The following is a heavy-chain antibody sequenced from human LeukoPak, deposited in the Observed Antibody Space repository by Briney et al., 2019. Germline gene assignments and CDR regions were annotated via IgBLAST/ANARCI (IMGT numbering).Heavy chain of an antibody. D-gene: IGHD5-12*01. CDR1: GGSISSANYY. CDR2: IYYTGGT. V-gene: IGHV4-30-4*08. Sequence: SETLSLTCTVSGGSISSANYYWNWIRQPPGKGLEWFGYIYYTGGTYYNPSLKSRVTISVDTSKNQFSLKLNSATAADTAVYYCARDYGGYGRFDFWGQGTLVTVSS. J-gene: IGHJ4*02. CDR3: ARDYGGYGRFDF.